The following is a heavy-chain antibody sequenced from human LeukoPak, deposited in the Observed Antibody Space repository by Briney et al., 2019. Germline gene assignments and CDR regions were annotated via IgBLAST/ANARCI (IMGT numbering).Heavy chain of an antibody. CDR1: GFTFSSYA. V-gene: IGHV3-30-3*01. D-gene: IGHD5-18*01. Sequence: PGGSLRLSCAASGFTFSSYAMPWVRQAPGKGLEWVAVISYDGSNKYYADSVKGRFTISRDNSKNTLYLQMNSLRAEDTAVYYCARTWYSYGYWIPFDYWGQGTLVTVSS. CDR3: ARTWYSYGYWIPFDY. J-gene: IGHJ4*02. CDR2: ISYDGSNK.